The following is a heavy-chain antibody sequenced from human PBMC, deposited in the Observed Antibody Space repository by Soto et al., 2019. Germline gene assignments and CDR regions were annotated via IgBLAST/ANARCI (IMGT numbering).Heavy chain of an antibody. D-gene: IGHD6-19*01. CDR2: IRSKANSYAT. Sequence: GGSLRLSCAASGFTFSGSAMHWVRQASGKGLEWVGRIRSKANSYATAYAASVKGRFTISRDDSKNTAYLQMNSLKTEGTAVYYCTSVRTKGIAVAGNNYYYGMDVWGQGTTVTVSS. CDR1: GFTFSGSA. V-gene: IGHV3-73*01. J-gene: IGHJ6*02. CDR3: TSVRTKGIAVAGNNYYYGMDV.